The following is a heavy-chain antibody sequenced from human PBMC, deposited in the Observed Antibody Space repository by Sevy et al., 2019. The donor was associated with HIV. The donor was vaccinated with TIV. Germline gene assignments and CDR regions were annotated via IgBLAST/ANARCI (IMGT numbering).Heavy chain of an antibody. CDR3: ATEAAAGPPYYYYYYGMDV. V-gene: IGHV1-24*01. CDR1: GYTLTELS. Sequence: ASVKVSCKVSGYTLTELSMHWVRQAPGKGLEWMGGFDPEDGETIYAQKFQGRVTMTEDTPKDTAYMELSSLRSEDTAVYYCATEAAAGPPYYYYYYGMDVWGQGTTVTVSS. CDR2: FDPEDGET. J-gene: IGHJ6*02. D-gene: IGHD6-13*01.